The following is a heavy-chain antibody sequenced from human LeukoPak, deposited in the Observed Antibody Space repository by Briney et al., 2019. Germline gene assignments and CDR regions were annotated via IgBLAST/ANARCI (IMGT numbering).Heavy chain of an antibody. CDR3: AKDISGSWSIDY. J-gene: IGHJ4*02. Sequence: GGSLRLSCTVSGFTVSSNSMSWVRQAPGKGLEWVSFIYSDNTHYSDSVKGRFTISRDNSKNTLYLQMNSLRAEDTAVYYCAKDISGSWSIDYRGQGTLVTVSS. CDR2: IYSDNT. CDR1: GFTVSSNS. D-gene: IGHD6-13*01. V-gene: IGHV3-66*03.